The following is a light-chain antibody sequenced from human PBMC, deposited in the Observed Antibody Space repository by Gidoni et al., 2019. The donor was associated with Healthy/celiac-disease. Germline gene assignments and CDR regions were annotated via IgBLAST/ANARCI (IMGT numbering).Light chain of an antibody. CDR2: SNN. Sequence: QSVLTQPPSASGTPGQRVTISGSGSSSNIGSNTVNWYQQIPGTAPNLLIYSNNQRPSWVPALFSGSTSGTSSSLAIRGLQSDDDADYYCAAWDDSLNGPVFGGGTTLTVL. V-gene: IGLV1-44*01. CDR3: AAWDDSLNGPV. CDR1: SSNIGSNT. J-gene: IGLJ2*01.